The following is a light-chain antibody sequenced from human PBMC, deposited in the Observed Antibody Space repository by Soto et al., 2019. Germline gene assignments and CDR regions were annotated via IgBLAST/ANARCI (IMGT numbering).Light chain of an antibody. CDR2: AAS. Sequence: DIEMTQSPSSLSASVGDRVIITCRASQGISNYLAWYQQRPGKVPKLLIYAASILQSGVPSRFSGSGSGTDFTLTISSLQPEDGASYYCQKYDSAPWTFGQGTEVEIK. CDR1: QGISNY. V-gene: IGKV1-27*01. J-gene: IGKJ1*01. CDR3: QKYDSAPWT.